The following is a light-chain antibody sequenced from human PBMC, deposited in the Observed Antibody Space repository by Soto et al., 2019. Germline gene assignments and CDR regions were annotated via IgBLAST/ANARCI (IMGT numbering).Light chain of an antibody. CDR2: ENN. CDR3: AAWDDSLKGPV. J-gene: IGLJ3*02. Sequence: QSVLTQPPSTSGTPGQRVTMSCSRSSSNIGGNTVNWYQQFPGTAPKLLIYENNQRPSGVPDRFSGSKSGTSASLAISGLQSEDEADYHCAAWDDSLKGPVFGGGTKLTVL. V-gene: IGLV1-44*01. CDR1: SSNIGGNT.